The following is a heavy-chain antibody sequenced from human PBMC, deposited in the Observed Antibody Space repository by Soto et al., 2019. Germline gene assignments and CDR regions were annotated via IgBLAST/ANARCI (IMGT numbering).Heavy chain of an antibody. Sequence: SETLSLTCTVSGGSISSYYWSWIRQPPGKGLEWIGYIYYSGSTNYNPSLKSRVTISVDTSKNQFSLKLSSVTAADTAVYYCARDYFLNWFDPWGQGTLVTVSS. CDR2: IYYSGST. J-gene: IGHJ5*02. CDR3: ARDYFLNWFDP. D-gene: IGHD3-10*01. CDR1: GGSISSYY. V-gene: IGHV4-59*01.